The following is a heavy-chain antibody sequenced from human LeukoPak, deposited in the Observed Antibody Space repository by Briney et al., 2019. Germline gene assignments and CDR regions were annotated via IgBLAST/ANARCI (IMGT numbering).Heavy chain of an antibody. D-gene: IGHD6-13*01. V-gene: IGHV6-1*01. CDR1: GDSVSSKSAG. CDR3: AREAESDFRRGITTAGLDY. Sequence: SQTLSLTCAVSGDSVSSKSAGWNWIRQSPSRGLEWLGRTYYRSKWYNDYAVSVKSRITINPDTPKNQVSLQLNSVTPEDTAVYYCAREAESDFRRGITTAGLDYWGQGTLVTVSS. CDR2: TYYRSKWYN. J-gene: IGHJ4*02.